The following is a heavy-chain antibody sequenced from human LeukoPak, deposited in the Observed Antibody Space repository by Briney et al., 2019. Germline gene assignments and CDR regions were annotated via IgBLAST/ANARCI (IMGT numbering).Heavy chain of an antibody. V-gene: IGHV3-33*01. Sequence: GGSLRLSCAASGFTFSSYGMHWVRQAPGKGLEWVAVIWYDGSNKYYADSVKGRFTISRDNSKNTLYLQMNSLRVEDTAVYYCARGFVQYYYDSSGYYNWFDPWGQGTLVTVSS. CDR3: ARGFVQYYYDSSGYYNWFDP. CDR2: IWYDGSNK. D-gene: IGHD3-22*01. J-gene: IGHJ5*02. CDR1: GFTFSSYG.